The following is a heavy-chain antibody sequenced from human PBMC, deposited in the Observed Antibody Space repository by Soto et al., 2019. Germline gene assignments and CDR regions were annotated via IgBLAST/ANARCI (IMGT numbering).Heavy chain of an antibody. Sequence: GGSLRLSCAASGFTFSNYGMHWVRQTPGKGLEWVALILYDGSNKYYADSVKGRFTISRDNSKNTLYLQVSNLRAEDTAVYYCAKSRDAYNFYFYYGMDVWGQGTSVTSP. D-gene: IGHD1-1*01. V-gene: IGHV3-30*18. CDR3: AKSRDAYNFYFYYGMDV. CDR2: ILYDGSNK. J-gene: IGHJ6*02. CDR1: GFTFSNYG.